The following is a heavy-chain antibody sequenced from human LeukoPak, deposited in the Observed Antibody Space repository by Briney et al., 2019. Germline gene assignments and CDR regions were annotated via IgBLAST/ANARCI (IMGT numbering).Heavy chain of an antibody. V-gene: IGHV3-49*04. CDR2: IRTKDFGATT. CDR3: TRLAGSGHDRFDF. Sequence: GGSLRLSCSASGLTVGDYAMGWVRQAPGKGLEWLGFIRTKDFGATTQYPASVKGGFSISRDDSKRVVYLQMNSLNIEDTAVFYCTRLAGSGHDRFDFWGQGTLVTVSS. D-gene: IGHD5-12*01. J-gene: IGHJ4*02. CDR1: GLTVGDYA.